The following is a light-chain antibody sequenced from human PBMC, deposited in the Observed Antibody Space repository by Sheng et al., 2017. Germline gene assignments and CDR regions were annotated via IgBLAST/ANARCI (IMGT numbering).Light chain of an antibody. CDR2: GAS. Sequence: ETVMTQSPATLSVSPGERATLSCRASQSVSSNLAWYQQKPGQAPRLLIYGASTRATGIPARFSGSGSGTEFTLTISSLQPDDFATYYCQHFAANSPWTFGQGTKVEI. CDR3: QHFAANSPWT. CDR1: QSVSSN. J-gene: IGKJ1*01. V-gene: IGKV3-15*01.